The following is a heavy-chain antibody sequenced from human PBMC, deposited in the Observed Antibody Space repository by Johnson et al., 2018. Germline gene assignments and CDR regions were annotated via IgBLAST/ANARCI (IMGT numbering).Heavy chain of an antibody. CDR2: INWNGGST. CDR3: ATGRYCSGGSCSDPGFFQH. D-gene: IGHD2-15*01. CDR1: GFTFDDYG. J-gene: IGHJ1*01. Sequence: VQLVQSGGGAVRPGGSLRLSCAASGFTFDDYGMSWVRQAPGKGLEWVSDINWNGGSTGYADSVKGRFTISRDNGKNSLYLQMNSLRAEDTALYYCATGRYCSGGSCSDPGFFQHWGQGTLVTVSS. V-gene: IGHV3-20*04.